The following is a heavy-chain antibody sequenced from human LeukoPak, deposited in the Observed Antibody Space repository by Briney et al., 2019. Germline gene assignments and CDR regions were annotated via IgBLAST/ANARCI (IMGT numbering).Heavy chain of an antibody. Sequence: ASVKVSCKASGYTFTSYYMHWVRQAPGQGLEWMGIINPSGGSTSYAQKFQGRVTTTRDTSISTAYMELSRLRSDDTAVYYCARDFVRGYSYGFFDYWGQGTLVTVSS. V-gene: IGHV1-46*01. J-gene: IGHJ4*02. CDR2: INPSGGST. D-gene: IGHD5-18*01. CDR3: ARDFVRGYSYGFFDY. CDR1: GYTFTSYY.